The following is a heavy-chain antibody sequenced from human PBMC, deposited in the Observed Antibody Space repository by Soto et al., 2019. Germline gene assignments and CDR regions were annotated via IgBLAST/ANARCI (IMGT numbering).Heavy chain of an antibody. D-gene: IGHD2-15*01. V-gene: IGHV1-18*04. CDR1: GYTFISYS. Sequence: QVQLVQSGGEVKKPGASVNISCKATGYTFISYSITWVRQAPGQGLEWMGWISTYNGNTKYAQSLQGRVTLTRDTSTNTAFMEIRGLRSEDTAIYFCAREGAHSTGWYDYFDQWGQGTLVADSS. CDR3: AREGAHSTGWYDYFDQ. CDR2: ISTYNGNT. J-gene: IGHJ4*02.